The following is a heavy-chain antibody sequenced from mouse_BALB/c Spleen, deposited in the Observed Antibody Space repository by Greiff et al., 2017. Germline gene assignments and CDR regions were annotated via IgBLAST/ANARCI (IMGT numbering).Heavy chain of an antibody. CDR3: ARTNCDRGLYYFDY. V-gene: IGHV1-18*01. D-gene: IGHD4-1*01. CDR2: INPNNGGT. CDR1: GYTFTDYN. Sequence: VQLKESGPELVKPGASVKIPCKASGYTFTDYNMDWVKQSHGKSLEWIGDINPNNGGTIYNQKFKGKATLTVDKSSSTAYMELRSLTSEDTAVYYCARTNCDRGLYYFDYWGQGTTLTVSS. J-gene: IGHJ2*01.